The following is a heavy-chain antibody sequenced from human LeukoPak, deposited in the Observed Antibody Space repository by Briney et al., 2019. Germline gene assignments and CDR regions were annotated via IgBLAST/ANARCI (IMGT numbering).Heavy chain of an antibody. D-gene: IGHD3-3*01. V-gene: IGHV4-31*03. CDR2: IYYSGST. CDR3: ARVRIFAIFGVVAPSAFDI. J-gene: IGHJ3*02. Sequence: SETLSLTCTVSGGSISSGGYYWSWIRQHPGKGLEWIGYIYYSGSTYYNPSLKSRVTISVDTSKNQFSLKLSSVTAADTAVYYCARVRIFAIFGVVAPSAFDIWGQGTMVTVPS. CDR1: GGSISSGGYY.